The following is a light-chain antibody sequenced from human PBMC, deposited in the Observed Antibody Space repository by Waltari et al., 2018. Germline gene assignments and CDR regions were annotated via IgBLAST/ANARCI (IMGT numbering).Light chain of an antibody. Sequence: DIVMTQSPDSLAVSLGERATINFTSSQSVLYSSNNKNYLAWYQQKPGQPPKLLIYWASTRESGVPDQCSGSGSGTDFTLTISSLQAEDVAVYYCQQYYSAPYTFGQGTKLEIK. CDR1: QSVLYSSNNKNY. J-gene: IGKJ2*01. V-gene: IGKV4-1*01. CDR2: WAS. CDR3: QQYYSAPYT.